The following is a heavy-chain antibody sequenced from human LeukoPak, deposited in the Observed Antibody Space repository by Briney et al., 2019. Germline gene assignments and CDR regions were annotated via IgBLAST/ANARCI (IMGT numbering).Heavy chain of an antibody. J-gene: IGHJ4*02. V-gene: IGHV1-18*01. D-gene: IGHD3-22*01. CDR3: ARDRYYDSKAHFDY. CDR2: ISAYNGNT. Sequence: ASVKVSCKASGYTFTSCGISWVRQAPGQGLEWMGWISAYNGNTNYAQKLQGRVTMTTDTSTSTAYMELRSLRSDDTAVYYCARDRYYDSKAHFDYWGQGTLVTVSS. CDR1: GYTFTSCG.